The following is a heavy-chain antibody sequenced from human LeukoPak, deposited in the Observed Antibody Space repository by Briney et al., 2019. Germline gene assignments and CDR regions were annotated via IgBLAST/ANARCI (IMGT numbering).Heavy chain of an antibody. V-gene: IGHV3-15*01. CDR1: GFTFSSHA. CDR2: IKSKTDGGTT. Sequence: GGSLRLSCAASGFTFSSHAVSWVRQAPGKGLEWVGRIKSKTDGGTTDYAAPVKGRFTISRDDSKNTLYLQMNSLKTEDTAVYYCTTASTWEWWYFDLWGRGTLVTVSS. CDR3: TTASTWEWWYFDL. D-gene: IGHD3-3*01. J-gene: IGHJ2*01.